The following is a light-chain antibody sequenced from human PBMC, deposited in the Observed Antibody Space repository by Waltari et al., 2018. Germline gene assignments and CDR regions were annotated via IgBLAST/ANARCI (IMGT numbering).Light chain of an antibody. CDR2: STH. CDR1: ISNIGTHY. J-gene: IGLJ2*01. V-gene: IGLV1-47*01. Sequence: QSVLTQPPSASGTPGQSVTISCSGSISNIGTHYVYWYQQLPGTAPKLLIYSTHQRPAGVPDRFSASKSGTSASLAISGLRFEDEADYYCATRDEGPTVVFGGGTKLTVL. CDR3: ATRDEGPTVV.